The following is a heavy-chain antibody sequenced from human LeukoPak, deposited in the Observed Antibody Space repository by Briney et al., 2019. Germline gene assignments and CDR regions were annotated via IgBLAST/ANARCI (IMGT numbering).Heavy chain of an antibody. V-gene: IGHV4-4*02. Sequence: SETLSLTCTVFGGSVRSSNWWIWIRQTPGKGLEWIGEIFHTGRTNYNPSLKSRVTISVDKSSIHFSLNLNSVAAADTAVYYCARDGGLTIVREVVDLWGQGTLVTVSS. CDR1: GGSVRSSNW. CDR2: IFHTGRT. J-gene: IGHJ5*02. CDR3: ARDGGLTIVREVVDL. D-gene: IGHD3-10*01.